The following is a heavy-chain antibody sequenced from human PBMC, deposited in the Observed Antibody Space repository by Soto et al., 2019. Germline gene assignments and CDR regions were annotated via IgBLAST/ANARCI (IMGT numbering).Heavy chain of an antibody. J-gene: IGHJ4*02. D-gene: IGHD5-12*01. CDR2: IYYSGST. V-gene: IGHV4-30-4*01. CDR1: GGSISSGDYY. CDR3: ARARGDGYTFGY. Sequence: SETLSLTCTVSGGSISSGDYYWSWIRQPPGKGLEWIGYIYYSGSTYYNPSLKSRVTISVDTSKNQFSLKLSSVTSADTAVYYCARARGDGYTFGYWGQGTLVTVS.